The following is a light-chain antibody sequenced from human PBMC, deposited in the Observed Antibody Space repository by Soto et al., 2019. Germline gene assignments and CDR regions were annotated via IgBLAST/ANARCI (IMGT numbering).Light chain of an antibody. CDR3: QTWGTGIR. Sequence: QLVLTQSPSASASLGASVKLTCTLSSGHSSYAIAWHQQQPEKAPRYLMKLNSDGSHSEGDGIPDRFSGSSSGAERYLTISSLQSEDEADYYCQTWGTGIRIGGGTKLTVL. CDR1: SGHSSYA. V-gene: IGLV4-69*01. J-gene: IGLJ2*01. CDR2: LNSDGSH.